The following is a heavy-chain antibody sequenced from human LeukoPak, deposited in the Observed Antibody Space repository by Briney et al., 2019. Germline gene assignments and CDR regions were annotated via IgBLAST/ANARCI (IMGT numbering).Heavy chain of an antibody. Sequence: PGGSLRLSCAASGFTVSTNYMNWVRQAPGKGLEWVSVIYSDGSTYYADSVKGRFTISRDNSKNTLYLQMSSLRVEDTAVYYCARDYTFGSGSFDYWGQGTLVTVSS. D-gene: IGHD3-10*01. CDR1: GFTVSTNY. V-gene: IGHV3-53*01. CDR3: ARDYTFGSGSFDY. CDR2: IYSDGST. J-gene: IGHJ4*02.